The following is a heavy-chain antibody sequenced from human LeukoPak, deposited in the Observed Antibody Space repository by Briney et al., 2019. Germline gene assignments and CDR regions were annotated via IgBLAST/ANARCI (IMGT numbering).Heavy chain of an antibody. J-gene: IGHJ5*02. CDR2: INHNGNVN. D-gene: IGHD3-3*01. Sequence: GGSLRLSCAASGFTFSSYWMNWARQAPGKGLEWVASINHNGNVNYYVDSVKGRFTISRDNAKNSLYLQMSNLRAEDTAVYYCARGVGWFDPWGQGTLVTVSS. CDR3: ARGVGWFDP. CDR1: GFTFSSYW. V-gene: IGHV3-7*03.